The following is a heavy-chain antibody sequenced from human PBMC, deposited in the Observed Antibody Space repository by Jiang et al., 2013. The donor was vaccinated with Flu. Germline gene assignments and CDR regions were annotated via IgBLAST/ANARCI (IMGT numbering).Heavy chain of an antibody. CDR1: SSSSYY. CDR3: ARLLGCSSTSCYGGWFDP. CDR2: IYYSGST. J-gene: IGHJ5*02. Sequence: SSSSYYWGWIRQPPRKGLEWIGSIYYSGSTYYNPSLKSRVTISVGTSKNQXSLKLSSVTAADTAVYYCARLLGCSSTSCYGGWFDPWGQGTLVTVSS. V-gene: IGHV4-39*01. D-gene: IGHD2-2*01.